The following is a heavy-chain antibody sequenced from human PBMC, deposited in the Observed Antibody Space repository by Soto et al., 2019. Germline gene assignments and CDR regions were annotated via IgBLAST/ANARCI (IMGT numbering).Heavy chain of an antibody. CDR1: GGSISSSF. CDR2: ISYSGST. Sequence: SETLSLTCTVSGGSISSSFWSWIRQPPGKELEWIGYISYSGSTTYNPSLKSRITLSVDTSKNQFSLRVASVTAADTAVYYCARGHRAMEYYYYYGMDVWGQGTTVTVSS. V-gene: IGHV4-59*01. J-gene: IGHJ6*02. CDR3: ARGHRAMEYYYYYGMDV. D-gene: IGHD5-18*01.